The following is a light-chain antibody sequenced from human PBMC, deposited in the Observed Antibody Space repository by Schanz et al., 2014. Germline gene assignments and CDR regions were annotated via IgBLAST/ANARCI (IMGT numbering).Light chain of an antibody. Sequence: QSALTQPASVSGSPGQSITISCTGTSSDVGSYKLVSWYQQHPGKAPKLMIYEGSKRPSGVSNRFSGSKSGNTASLTISGLQAEDEADYYCSSYAGSNSFVVFGGGTKLTVL. CDR3: SSYAGSNSFVV. CDR2: EGS. CDR1: SSDVGSYKL. J-gene: IGLJ2*01. V-gene: IGLV2-23*01.